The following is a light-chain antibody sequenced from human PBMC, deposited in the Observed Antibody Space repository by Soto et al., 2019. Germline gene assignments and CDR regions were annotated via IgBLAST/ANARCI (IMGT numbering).Light chain of an antibody. CDR2: EGS. J-gene: IGLJ2*01. CDR3: CSYAGSSISVV. CDR1: SSDVGSYNL. V-gene: IGLV2-23*01. Sequence: QSALTQPASVPGSPGQSITISCTGTSSDVGSYNLVSWYQHPPDKAPKLMIYEGSKRPSGVSNRFSGSKSGNTAYLTISGLQAEDEADYYCCSYAGSSISVVFGGGTKLTVL.